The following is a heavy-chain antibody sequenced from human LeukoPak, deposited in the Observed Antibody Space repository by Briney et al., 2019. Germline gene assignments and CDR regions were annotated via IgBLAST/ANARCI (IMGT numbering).Heavy chain of an antibody. CDR1: GFTFSSYG. Sequence: GGSLRLSCAASGFTFSSYGMHWVRQAPGKGLEWVAVIWYDGSNKYYADPVKGRFTISRDNSKNTLYLQMNSLRAEDTAVYYCARDRLSPDAFDIWGQGTMVTVSS. CDR3: ARDRLSPDAFDI. J-gene: IGHJ3*02. D-gene: IGHD6-25*01. V-gene: IGHV3-33*01. CDR2: IWYDGSNK.